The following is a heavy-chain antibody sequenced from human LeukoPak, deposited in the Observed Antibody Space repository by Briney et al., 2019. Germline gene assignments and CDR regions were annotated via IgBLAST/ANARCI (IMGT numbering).Heavy chain of an antibody. V-gene: IGHV3-74*01. Sequence: GGSLRLSCAASGFTFSNYWMHWVRQGPGRGLVWVSRINTDGSSTRYADSVRGRFTMSRDNAKNTLYLQMNSLGAEDTAVYYCARGVGGNEYWGQGTLVTVSS. CDR1: GFTFSNYW. CDR2: INTDGSST. D-gene: IGHD1-1*01. J-gene: IGHJ4*02. CDR3: ARGVGGNEY.